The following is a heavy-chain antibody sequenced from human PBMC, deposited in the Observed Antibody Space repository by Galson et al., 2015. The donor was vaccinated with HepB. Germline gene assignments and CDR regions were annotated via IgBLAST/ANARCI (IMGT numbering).Heavy chain of an antibody. D-gene: IGHD4-17*01. J-gene: IGHJ4*02. Sequence: SLRLSCAASGFTFSSYAMHWVRQAPGKGLEWVAVISYDGSNKYYADSVKGRFAISRDNSKNTLYLQMNSLRAEDTAVYYCVKMEDYVVRNDYWGQGTLVTVSS. CDR3: VKMEDYVVRNDY. V-gene: IGHV3-30*09. CDR2: ISYDGSNK. CDR1: GFTFSSYA.